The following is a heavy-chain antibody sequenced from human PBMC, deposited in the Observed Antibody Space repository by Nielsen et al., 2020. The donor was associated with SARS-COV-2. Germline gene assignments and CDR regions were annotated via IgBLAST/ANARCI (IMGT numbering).Heavy chain of an antibody. CDR3: ARGGYSSSSGRRYYYYMDV. D-gene: IGHD6-6*01. J-gene: IGHJ6*03. CDR2: INHSGST. V-gene: IGHV4-34*01. Sequence: WIRQPPGKGLEWIGEINHSGSTNYNPSLKSRVTISVDTSKSQFSLKLSSVTAADTAVYYCARGGYSSSSGRRYYYYMDVWGKGTTVTVSS.